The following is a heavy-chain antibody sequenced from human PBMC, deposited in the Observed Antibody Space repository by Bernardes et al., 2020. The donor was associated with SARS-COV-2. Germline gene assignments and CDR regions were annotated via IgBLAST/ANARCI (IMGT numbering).Heavy chain of an antibody. J-gene: IGHJ6*02. CDR2: ISSSSSYI. Sequence: GGSLRLSCAASGFTFSSYSMNWVRQAPGKGLEWVSSISSSSSYIYYADSVKGRFTISRDNAKNSLYLQMNSLRAEDTAVYYCARDFSPDCSSTSCYATYYYYGMDVWGQGTTVTVSS. D-gene: IGHD2-2*01. CDR3: ARDFSPDCSSTSCYATYYYYGMDV. CDR1: GFTFSSYS. V-gene: IGHV3-21*01.